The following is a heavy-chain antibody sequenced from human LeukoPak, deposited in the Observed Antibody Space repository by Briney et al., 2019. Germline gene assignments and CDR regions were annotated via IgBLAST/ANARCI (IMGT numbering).Heavy chain of an antibody. V-gene: IGHV4-39*01. J-gene: IGHJ4*02. CDR3: ARQGYSYGYYLDY. Sequence: PSETLSLTCTVSGGSISSSSYYWGWIRQPPGKGLEWIGSIYYSGSTYYNPSLKSRVTISVGTSKNQFSLKLSSVTAADTAVYYCARQGYSYGYYLDYWGQGTLVTVSS. D-gene: IGHD5-18*01. CDR2: IYYSGST. CDR1: GGSISSSSYY.